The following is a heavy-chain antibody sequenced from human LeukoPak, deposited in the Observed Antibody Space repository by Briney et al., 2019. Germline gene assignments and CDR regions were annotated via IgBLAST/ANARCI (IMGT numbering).Heavy chain of an antibody. CDR3: ARDRDWAFDY. V-gene: IGHV3-30*02. D-gene: IGHD2-21*01. CDR1: GFTFTSHG. Sequence: GGSLRLSCAASGFTFTSHGMHWVRQAPGKGLEWVAFTRNDGNNKYYADSVKGRFTISRDNSKNTISLQMNSLRTEDTAVYYCARDRDWAFDYWGQGILVTVSS. CDR2: TRNDGNNK. J-gene: IGHJ4*02.